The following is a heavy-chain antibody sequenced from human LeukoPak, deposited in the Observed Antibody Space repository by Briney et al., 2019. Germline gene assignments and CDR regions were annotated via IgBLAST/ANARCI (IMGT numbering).Heavy chain of an antibody. D-gene: IGHD3-16*01. CDR3: AKGAEIDL. J-gene: IGHJ5*02. CDR2: ISSTGNSI. V-gene: IGHV3-11*01. CDR1: GFTFSDYY. Sequence: AGGSLRLSCAASGFTFSDYYMSWIRQAPGKGLEWVSYISSTGNSIFYADSVKGRFTISSDNAKNSLSLQLNSLRAEDTAVYYCAKGAEIDLWGQGTLVTVSS.